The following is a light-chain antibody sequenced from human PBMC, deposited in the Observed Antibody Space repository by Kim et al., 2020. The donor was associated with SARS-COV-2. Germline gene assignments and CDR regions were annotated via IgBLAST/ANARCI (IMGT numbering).Light chain of an antibody. CDR1: SSDVGAYNY. J-gene: IGLJ2*01. V-gene: IGLV2-14*03. CDR3: GSYTSRSTVV. CDR2: DVA. Sequence: QSALTQPASVSGSPGQSITVSCTGTSSDVGAYNYVSWYQQHPGKAPKLMIYDVANRPSGVSNRFSGSKSGNTASLTISGLKTVDEADYYCGSYTSRSTVVFGGGTQLTV.